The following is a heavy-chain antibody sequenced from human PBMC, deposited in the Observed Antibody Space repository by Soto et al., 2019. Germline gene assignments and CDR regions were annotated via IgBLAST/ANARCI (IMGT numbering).Heavy chain of an antibody. V-gene: IGHV4-4*02. CDR3: ARDHQEGGTTVYFYYGMDV. Sequence: QVQLQESGPGLVKPSGTLSLTCAVSGGSVSSSNWWSWVRQSPGKGLEWIGEIYHSGSTNYNPSLKSRVTISVDKSKNQFSLKLTSVTAADTAVYYCARDHQEGGTTVYFYYGMDVWGQGTTVTVSS. CDR1: GGSVSSSNW. CDR2: IYHSGST. J-gene: IGHJ6*02. D-gene: IGHD1-7*01.